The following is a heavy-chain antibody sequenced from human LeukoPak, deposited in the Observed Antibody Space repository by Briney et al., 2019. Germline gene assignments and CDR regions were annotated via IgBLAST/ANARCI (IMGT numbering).Heavy chain of an antibody. V-gene: IGHV4-39*01. D-gene: IGHD3-22*01. CDR2: IYYSGST. Sequence: PSETLSLTCTVSGDSTSSDYWGWVRQPPGKGLEWIGSIYYSGSTYYNPSLKSRVTISVDTSKNQFSLKLSSVTAADTAVYSCARHRMYYYDSSGRGVADAFDIWGQGTMVTVSS. CDR1: GDSTSSDY. CDR3: ARHRMYYYDSSGRGVADAFDI. J-gene: IGHJ3*02.